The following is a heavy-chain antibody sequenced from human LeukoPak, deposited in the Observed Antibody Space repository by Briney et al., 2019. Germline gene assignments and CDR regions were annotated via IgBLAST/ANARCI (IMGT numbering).Heavy chain of an antibody. CDR1: GYTFTGYY. Sequence: ASVKVSCKASGYTFTGYYMHRVRQAPGQGREWMGWINPNSGGTNYAQKFQGRVTMTRDTSISTAYMELSRLRSDDTAVYYCARERVRYISGWFDHWGQGTLVTVSS. V-gene: IGHV1-2*02. CDR2: INPNSGGT. D-gene: IGHD6-19*01. J-gene: IGHJ5*02. CDR3: ARERVRYISGWFDH.